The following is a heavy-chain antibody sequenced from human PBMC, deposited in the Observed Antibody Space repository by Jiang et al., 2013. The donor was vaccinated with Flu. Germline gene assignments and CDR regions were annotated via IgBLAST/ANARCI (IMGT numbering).Heavy chain of an antibody. D-gene: IGHD3-10*01. Sequence: GPGLVKPSETLSLTCTVSGGSISSDSYYWVWVRQPPGKGLEWIGSIYYSGTTYYSPSLKSRVIISIDTSKKQFSLRVNSVTAADTAVYYCANGSFEGYDVWGQGTSGHRLF. CDR1: GGSISSDSYY. V-gene: IGHV4-39*07. CDR2: IYYSGTT. CDR3: ANGSFEGYDV. J-gene: IGHJ3*01.